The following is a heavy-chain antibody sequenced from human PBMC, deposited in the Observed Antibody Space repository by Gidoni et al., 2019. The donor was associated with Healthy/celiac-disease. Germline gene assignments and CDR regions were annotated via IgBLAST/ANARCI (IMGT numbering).Heavy chain of an antibody. J-gene: IGHJ4*02. CDR1: GGSFSGYY. CDR3: ARYDPRHSGHDSGGVDY. CDR2: INHSGST. V-gene: IGHV4-34*01. Sequence: QVQLQQWGAGLLKPSETLSLTCAVPGGSFSGYYWSWIRQPPGKGLEWIGEINHSGSTNYNPSLKSRVTISVDTSKNQFSLKLSSVTAADTAVYYCARYDPRHSGHDSGGVDYWGQGTLVTVSS. D-gene: IGHD5-12*01.